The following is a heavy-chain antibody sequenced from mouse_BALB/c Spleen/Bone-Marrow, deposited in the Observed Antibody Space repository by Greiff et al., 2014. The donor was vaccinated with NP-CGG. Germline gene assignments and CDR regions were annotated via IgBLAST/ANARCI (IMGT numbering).Heavy chain of an antibody. CDR1: GYTFTEYS. Sequence: EVKLQESGPELVKPGASVKISCKTSGYTFTEYSMHWVKQSHGKSLEWIGGINPNNGVTSYNQKFKDKATLTVDKSSNTAYMELRSLTSEDSAVYFCARWGWDFVTGYWGQGTSVTVSS. CDR2: INPNNGVT. V-gene: IGHV1-18*01. J-gene: IGHJ4*01. D-gene: IGHD3-3*01. CDR3: ARWGWDFVTGY.